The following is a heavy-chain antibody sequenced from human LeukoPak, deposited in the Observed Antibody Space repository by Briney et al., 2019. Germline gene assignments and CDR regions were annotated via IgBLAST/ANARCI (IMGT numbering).Heavy chain of an antibody. Sequence: GGSLRLSCAASGFTFSSYAMSWIRQAPGKWLEWVSYISSSGSTIYYADSVKGRFTISRDNAKNSLYLQMNSLRAEDTAVYYCAREQYTYYYDSSGYSWDYWGQATLVTVSS. CDR1: GFTFSSYA. CDR3: AREQYTYYYDSSGYSWDY. V-gene: IGHV3-11*01. CDR2: ISSSGSTI. D-gene: IGHD3-22*01. J-gene: IGHJ4*02.